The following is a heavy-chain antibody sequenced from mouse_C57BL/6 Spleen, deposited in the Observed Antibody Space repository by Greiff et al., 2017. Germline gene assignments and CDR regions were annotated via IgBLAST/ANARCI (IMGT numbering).Heavy chain of an antibody. CDR3: ARLGNPHAMDY. CDR1: GYTFTSYW. J-gene: IGHJ4*01. CDR2: IDPSDSET. V-gene: IGHV1-52*01. Sequence: QVQLQQPGAELVRPGSSVKLSCKASGYTFTSYWMHWVKQRPIQGLEWIGNIDPSDSETHYNQKFKDKATLTVDKSSSTAYMQLSSLTSEDSAVYYCARLGNPHAMDYWGQGTSVTVSS. D-gene: IGHD2-1*01.